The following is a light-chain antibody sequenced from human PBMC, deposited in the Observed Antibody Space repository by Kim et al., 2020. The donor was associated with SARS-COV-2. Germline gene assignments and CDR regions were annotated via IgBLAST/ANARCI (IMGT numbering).Light chain of an antibody. V-gene: IGLV3-21*04. CDR2: YDS. J-gene: IGLJ2*01. Sequence: SYELTQPPSVSVAPGKTARITCGGNNIRSKSVHWYQQKPGQAPVLVIYYDSDRPSGIPERFSGSNSGNTATLTISRVEAGDEADYYCQVWDSSSVVFGGGTQLTVL. CDR3: QVWDSSSVV. CDR1: NIRSKS.